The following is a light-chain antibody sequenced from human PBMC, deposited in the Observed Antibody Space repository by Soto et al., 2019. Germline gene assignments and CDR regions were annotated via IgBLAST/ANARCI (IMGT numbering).Light chain of an antibody. Sequence: QSVLTQSPSASGTPGQRVSISCSGSSSNIGSNNVYWYQQFPGSAPRFLIYPNSPRPSGVPDRFSASKSGTSASLVISGLRPEDEATYYCATLDDSPSGRSWVFGGGTQLTVL. CDR3: ATLDDSPSGRSWV. J-gene: IGLJ3*02. V-gene: IGLV1-47*01. CDR1: SSNIGSNN. CDR2: PNS.